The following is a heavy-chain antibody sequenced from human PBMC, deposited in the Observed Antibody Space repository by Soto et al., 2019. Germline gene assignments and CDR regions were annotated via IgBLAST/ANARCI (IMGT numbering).Heavy chain of an antibody. Sequence: QLQLQESGPGLVKPSETLSLTCTVSGGSISSSSYYWGWIRQPPGKGLEWIGSIYHSGSTYYNPSLKSRVTISVDTAKSQLSLKVSSVTAADTAVYYCARRIVVVVAATQVVLDACDIWGQGTMVTVSS. CDR3: ARRIVVVVAATQVVLDACDI. V-gene: IGHV4-39*01. CDR1: GGSISSSSYY. CDR2: IYHSGST. D-gene: IGHD2-15*01. J-gene: IGHJ3*02.